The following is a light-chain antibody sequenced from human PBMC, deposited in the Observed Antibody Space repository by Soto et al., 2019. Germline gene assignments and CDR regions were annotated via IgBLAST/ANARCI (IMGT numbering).Light chain of an antibody. Sequence: SVLTQPASVSWSPGQSITISCTGTSSDVGDYNYVSWYQHHPGKAPKLIIYDVTNRPSGVSNPFSGSKSGNTASLTISGLQPEDEADYYCSSYTTSNTRQIVFGTGTKVTVL. J-gene: IGLJ1*01. V-gene: IGLV2-14*03. CDR1: SSDVGDYNY. CDR2: DVT. CDR3: SSYTTSNTRQIV.